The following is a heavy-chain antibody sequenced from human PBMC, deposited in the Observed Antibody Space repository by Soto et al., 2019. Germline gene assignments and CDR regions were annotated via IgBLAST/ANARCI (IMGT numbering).Heavy chain of an antibody. D-gene: IGHD3-22*01. V-gene: IGHV4-31*03. J-gene: IGHJ5*01. CDR1: GGSTSSGAYY. CDR3: ARYFFDSSGYSNWFDS. Sequence: QVQLQESGPGLVKPSQTLSLTCTVSGGSTSSGAYYWGWIRQHSGKGLEWIGYMHYSGSAYYNPSLKSRCTISVDTSMNQFSLKLSSVTAADTAMYYCARYFFDSSGYSNWFDSWGQGTLVTVSS. CDR2: MHYSGSA.